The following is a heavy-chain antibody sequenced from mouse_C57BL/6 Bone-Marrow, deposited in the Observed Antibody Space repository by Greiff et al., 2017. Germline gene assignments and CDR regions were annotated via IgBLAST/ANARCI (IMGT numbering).Heavy chain of an antibody. Sequence: VKLVESGPGILQSSQTLSLTCSFSGFSLSTSGMGVSWIRQPSGKGLEWLAHIYWDDDKRYNPSLKSRLTISKDTSRNQVFLKITSVDTADTATYYCARDYYGSSYVEYFDVWGTGTTVTVSS. CDR2: IYWDDDK. V-gene: IGHV8-12*01. J-gene: IGHJ1*03. CDR1: GFSLSTSGMG. D-gene: IGHD1-1*01. CDR3: ARDYYGSSYVEYFDV.